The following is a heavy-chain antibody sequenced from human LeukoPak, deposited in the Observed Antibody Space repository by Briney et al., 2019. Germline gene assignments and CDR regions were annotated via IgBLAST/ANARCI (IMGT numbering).Heavy chain of an antibody. CDR3: AREDYYDSSGYYKSKEYFHH. V-gene: IGHV1-2*02. CDR2: INPNSGGT. J-gene: IGHJ1*01. CDR1: GYTFTGYY. Sequence: GASVKVSCKASGYTFTGYYMHWVRQAPGQGLEWMGWINPNSGGTNYAQKFQGRVTMTRDTSISTAYMELSRLRSDDTAVYYCAREDYYDSSGYYKSKEYFHHWGQGTLVTVSS. D-gene: IGHD3-22*01.